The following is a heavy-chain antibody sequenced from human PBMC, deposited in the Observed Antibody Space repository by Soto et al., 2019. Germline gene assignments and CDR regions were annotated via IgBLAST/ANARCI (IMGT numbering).Heavy chain of an antibody. CDR3: ANPHGFDI. Sequence: QVQLVESGGGVVQPGRSLRLSCAASGFTFSSYGMHWVRQAPGKGLEWVAVISYDGSNKYYADSVKGRFTISRDNSKNTLYLQMNSLRAEETAVYYCANPHGFDIWGQGTMVTVSS. CDR1: GFTFSSYG. J-gene: IGHJ3*02. CDR2: ISYDGSNK. V-gene: IGHV3-30*18.